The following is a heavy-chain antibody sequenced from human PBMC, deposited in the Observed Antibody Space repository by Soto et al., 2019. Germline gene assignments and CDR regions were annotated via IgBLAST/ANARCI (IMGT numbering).Heavy chain of an antibody. CDR2: IYYSVST. CDR3: ARIRYFDWLFLRGMDV. CDR1: GGSISSSSYY. Sequence: QLQLQESGPGLVKPSETLSLTCTVSGGSISSSSYYWGWIRQPPGKGLEWIGSIYYSVSTYYNPSLKSRVTISVDTSKNQFSLKLSSVTAADTAVYYCARIRYFDWLFLRGMDVWGQGTTVTVSS. D-gene: IGHD3-9*01. V-gene: IGHV4-39*01. J-gene: IGHJ6*02.